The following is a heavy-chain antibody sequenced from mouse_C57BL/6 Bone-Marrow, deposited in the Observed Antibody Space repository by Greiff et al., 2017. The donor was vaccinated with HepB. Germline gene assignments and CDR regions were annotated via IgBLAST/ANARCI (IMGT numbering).Heavy chain of an antibody. CDR2: ISSGSSTI. V-gene: IGHV5-17*01. D-gene: IGHD2-4*01. J-gene: IGHJ3*01. CDR1: GFTFSDYG. Sequence: EVKVVESGGGLVKPGGSRKLSCAASGFTFSDYGMHWVRQAPEKGLEWVAYISSGSSTIYYADTVKGRFTISRDNAKNTLFLQMTSLRSEDTAMYYCARRDYPAWFAYWGQGTLVTVSA. CDR3: ARRDYPAWFAY.